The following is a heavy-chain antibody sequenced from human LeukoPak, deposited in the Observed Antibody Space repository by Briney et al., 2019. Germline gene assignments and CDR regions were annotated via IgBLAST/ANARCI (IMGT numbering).Heavy chain of an antibody. V-gene: IGHV1-69*06. CDR1: GGTFSSYA. J-gene: IGHJ4*02. Sequence: SAKVSCKASGGTFSSYAISWVRQAPGQGLEWMGGIIPIFGTANYAQKFQGRVTITADKSTSTAYMELSSLRSEDTAVYYCARSSDSGRPDCSNYYDYWGQGTLVTVSS. CDR2: IIPIFGTA. CDR3: ARSSDSGRPDCSNYYDY. D-gene: IGHD4-11*01.